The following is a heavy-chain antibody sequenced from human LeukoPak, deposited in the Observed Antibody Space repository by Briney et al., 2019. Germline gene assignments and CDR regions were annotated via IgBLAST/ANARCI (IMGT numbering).Heavy chain of an antibody. CDR2: INHSGST. V-gene: IGHV4-34*01. CDR3: ARGRITMVRGVIDY. CDR1: GFTFSSYA. D-gene: IGHD3-10*01. J-gene: IGHJ4*02. Sequence: GSLRLSCAASGFTFSSYAMSWVRQPPGKGLEWIGEINHSGSTNYNPSLKSRVTISVDTSKNQFSLKLSSVTAADTAVYYCARGRITMVRGVIDYWGQGTLVTVSS.